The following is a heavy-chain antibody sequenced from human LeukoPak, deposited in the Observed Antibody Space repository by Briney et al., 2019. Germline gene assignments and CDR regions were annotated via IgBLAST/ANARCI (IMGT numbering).Heavy chain of an antibody. Sequence: SETLSLTCTVSGGSISSCYWSWIRQPPGKGLEWIGYIYYSGSTNYNPSLKSRVTISVDTSKNQFSLKLSSVTAADTAVYYCARGTYYYGSGSYYYFDYWGQGTLVTVSS. CDR2: IYYSGST. CDR3: ARGTYYYGSGSYYYFDY. V-gene: IGHV4-59*01. D-gene: IGHD3-10*01. J-gene: IGHJ4*02. CDR1: GGSISSCY.